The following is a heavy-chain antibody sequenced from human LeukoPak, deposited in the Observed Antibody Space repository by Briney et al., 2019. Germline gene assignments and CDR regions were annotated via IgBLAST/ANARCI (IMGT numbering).Heavy chain of an antibody. D-gene: IGHD5-18*01. CDR2: FYYSGST. Sequence: PSETLSLTCSVSSGSISSYYWSWIRQPPGKGLEGIGYFYYSGSTKYNPALKSRVTISVDTTENQSSLKLTSVTAADTAVYYCARGGYSYSLDYWGQGTLVTVSS. CDR1: SGSISSYY. V-gene: IGHV4-59*01. J-gene: IGHJ4*02. CDR3: ARGGYSYSLDY.